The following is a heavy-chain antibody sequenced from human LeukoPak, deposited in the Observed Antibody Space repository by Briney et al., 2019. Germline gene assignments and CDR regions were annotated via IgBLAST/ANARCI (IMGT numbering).Heavy chain of an antibody. D-gene: IGHD6-13*01. Sequence: ASVRVSCKASGYTFTSYDINWVRQATGQGLEWMGWMNPNSGNTGYAQKFQGRVTMTRNTSISTAYMELSSLTSEDTAVYYCARQFRYSSSWYVIGYWGQGTLVTVSS. V-gene: IGHV1-8*01. J-gene: IGHJ4*02. CDR1: GYTFTSYD. CDR3: ARQFRYSSSWYVIGY. CDR2: MNPNSGNT.